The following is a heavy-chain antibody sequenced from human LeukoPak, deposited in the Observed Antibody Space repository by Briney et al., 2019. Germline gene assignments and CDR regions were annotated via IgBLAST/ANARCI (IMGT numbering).Heavy chain of an antibody. D-gene: IGHD4-17*01. CDR1: GFTFSSYS. J-gene: IGHJ3*02. CDR3: ARDLHGDYDAFDI. CDR2: ISSRSSYI. Sequence: GGSLRLSCAASGFTFSSYSMNWVRQAPGKGLEWVSSISSRSSYIYYADSVKGRFTISRDNAKNSLYLQVNSLRAEDTAVYYCARDLHGDYDAFDIWGQGTMVTVSS. V-gene: IGHV3-21*01.